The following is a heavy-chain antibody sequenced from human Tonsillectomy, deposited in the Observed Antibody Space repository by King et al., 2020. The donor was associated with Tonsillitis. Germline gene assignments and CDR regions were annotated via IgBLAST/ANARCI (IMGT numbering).Heavy chain of an antibody. CDR1: GYSFSSYW. V-gene: IGHV5-51*01. Sequence: VQLVESGAEVKKPGESLKISCKGSGYSFSSYWIGWVRQMPGKGLEWMGTIYPGDSDTRYSPSFQGQVTISADKSISTAYLQWSSLKASDTAMYYCARHREQWLGPIGYWGQGTLGTVSA. J-gene: IGHJ4*02. CDR2: IYPGDSDT. CDR3: ARHREQWLGPIGY. D-gene: IGHD6-19*01.